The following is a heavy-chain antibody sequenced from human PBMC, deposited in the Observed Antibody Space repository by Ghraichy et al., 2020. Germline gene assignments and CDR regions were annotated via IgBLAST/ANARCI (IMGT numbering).Heavy chain of an antibody. J-gene: IGHJ6*02. Sequence: ASVKVSCKASGYTFTSYGISWVRQAPGQGLEWMGWISAYNGNTNYAQKLQGRVTMTTDTSTSTAYMELRSLRSDDTAVYYCARVGPVWSGYYYYYGMDVWGQGTTVTVSS. D-gene: IGHD3-3*01. CDR3: ARVGPVWSGYYYYYGMDV. CDR2: ISAYNGNT. V-gene: IGHV1-18*01. CDR1: GYTFTSYG.